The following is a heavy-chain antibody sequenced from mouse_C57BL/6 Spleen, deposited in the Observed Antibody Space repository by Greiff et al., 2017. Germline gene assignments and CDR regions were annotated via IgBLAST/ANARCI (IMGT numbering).Heavy chain of an antibody. CDR3: ARDDGRYYYAMDY. J-gene: IGHJ4*01. V-gene: IGHV1-61*01. CDR1: GYTFTSYW. CDR2: INPSDSET. Sequence: QVQLQQPGAELVRPGSSVKLSCKASGYTFTSYWMDWVKQRPGQGLEWIGNINPSDSETHYNQKFKDKATLTVDKSSSTAYMQLSSLTSEDSAVYYCARDDGRYYYAMDYWGQGTSVTVSS. D-gene: IGHD2-3*01.